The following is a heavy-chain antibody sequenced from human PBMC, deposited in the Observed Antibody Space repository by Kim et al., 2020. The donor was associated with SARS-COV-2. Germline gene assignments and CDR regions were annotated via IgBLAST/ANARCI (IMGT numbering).Heavy chain of an antibody. CDR1: GFTFSSYE. D-gene: IGHD3-3*01. V-gene: IGHV3-48*03. Sequence: GGSLRLSCAASGFTFSSYEMNWVRQAPGKGLEWVSYISSSGSTIYYADSVKGRFTISRDNAKNSLYLQMNSLRAEDTAVYYCARGQIRTIFGVVIIGPRWFDPWGQGTLVTVSS. J-gene: IGHJ5*02. CDR3: ARGQIRTIFGVVIIGPRWFDP. CDR2: ISSSGSTI.